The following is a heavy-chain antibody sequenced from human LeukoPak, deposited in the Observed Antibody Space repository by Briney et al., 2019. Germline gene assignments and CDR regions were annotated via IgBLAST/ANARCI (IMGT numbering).Heavy chain of an antibody. CDR2: LYSGGSP. CDR3: ARMPSGLQSRGLDV. Sequence: GGSLRLSCAASGFTVSNDYMTWVRQAPGKGLEWVSVLYSGGSPYYSGSVKGRFTISRDNSNNTVYLQMNSLRADDTALYFCARMPSGLQSRGLDVWGQGTTVTVSS. V-gene: IGHV3-66*01. D-gene: IGHD2-2*01. CDR1: GFTVSNDY. J-gene: IGHJ6*02.